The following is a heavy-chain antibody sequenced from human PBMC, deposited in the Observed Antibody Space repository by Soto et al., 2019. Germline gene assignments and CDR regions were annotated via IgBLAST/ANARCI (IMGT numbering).Heavy chain of an antibody. Sequence: GGPQRVSCAAAGGTCRNHAVRCISQAPGKGPECLAVIAYDGSNAFYRDSVKGRFTISRDNSKNTLYLHMNSLRSEDTGVYYCARGDREDILVVVGARPGEYGIDIWVQGPTVTVSS. CDR2: IAYDGSNA. CDR1: GGTCRNHA. J-gene: IGHJ6*02. V-gene: IGHV3-30-3*01. D-gene: IGHD2-15*01. CDR3: ARGDREDILVVVGARPGEYGIDI.